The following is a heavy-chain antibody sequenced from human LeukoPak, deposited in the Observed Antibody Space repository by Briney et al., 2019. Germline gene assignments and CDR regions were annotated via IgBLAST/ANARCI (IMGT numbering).Heavy chain of an antibody. CDR3: ARPHRDGYNWNAFDI. CDR2: IRDDGSNK. D-gene: IGHD5-24*01. J-gene: IGHJ3*02. V-gene: IGHV3-30*02. CDR1: GFTFSNYG. Sequence: PGGSLRLSCAASGFTFSNYGIHWVRQAPGKGLEWVAFIRDDGSNKYYADSVKGRFTISRDNSKNTLYLQMNSLRAEDTAVYYCARPHRDGYNWNAFDIWGQGTMVTVSS.